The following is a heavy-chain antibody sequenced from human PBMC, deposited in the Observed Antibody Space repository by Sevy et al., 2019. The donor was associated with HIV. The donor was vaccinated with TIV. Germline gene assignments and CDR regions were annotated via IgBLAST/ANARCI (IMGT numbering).Heavy chain of an antibody. J-gene: IGHJ6*02. D-gene: IGHD5-18*01. CDR2: IYYSGST. CDR1: GGSISSSSYY. Sequence: SETLSLTCTVSGGSISSSSYYWGWIRQPPGKELEWIGSIYYSGSTYYNPSLKSRVTISVDTSKNQFSLKLSSVTAADTAVYYCARQSWIQLWHNYGMDVWGQGTTVTVSS. CDR3: ARQSWIQLWHNYGMDV. V-gene: IGHV4-39*01.